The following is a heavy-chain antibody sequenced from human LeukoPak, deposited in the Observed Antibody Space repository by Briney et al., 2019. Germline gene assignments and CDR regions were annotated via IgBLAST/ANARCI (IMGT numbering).Heavy chain of an antibody. V-gene: IGHV5-51*01. D-gene: IGHD1-1*01. CDR1: GYSFTSYW. Sequence: GESLKISCKGSGYSFTSYWIAWVRQMPGRGLEWMVIINPSDSDTRYSPSFQGQVTISADKSISTAYLQWSSLKASDSAMYYCARAWNFDYWGQGTLVTVSS. J-gene: IGHJ4*02. CDR2: INPSDSDT. CDR3: ARAWNFDY.